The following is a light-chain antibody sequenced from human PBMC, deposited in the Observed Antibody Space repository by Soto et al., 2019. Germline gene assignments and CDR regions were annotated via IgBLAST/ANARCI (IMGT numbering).Light chain of an antibody. Sequence: QPVLTQSPSASASLGGSVKLTCTLSSGHSSYAIAWHQQQPEKGPRYLMNLNSDGSHSKGDGIPDRFSGSSSGAERYLSISSLQSEDEADYYCQTWGTGTVVFGGGTKVTVL. CDR2: LNSDGSH. V-gene: IGLV4-69*01. J-gene: IGLJ2*01. CDR1: SGHSSYA. CDR3: QTWGTGTVV.